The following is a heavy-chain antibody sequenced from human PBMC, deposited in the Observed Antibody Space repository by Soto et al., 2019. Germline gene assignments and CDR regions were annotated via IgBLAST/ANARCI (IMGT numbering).Heavy chain of an antibody. CDR1: GFTFSSYW. V-gene: IGHV3-7*01. Sequence: QTVGSLRLSCAASGFTFSSYWMSWVRQAPGKGLEWVANIKQDGSEKYYVDSVKGRFTISRDNAKNSLYLQMNSLRAEDTAVYYCARDGGYCSSTSCYWGTYYYYYGMDVWGQGTTVTVSS. J-gene: IGHJ6*02. D-gene: IGHD2-2*01. CDR3: ARDGGYCSSTSCYWGTYYYYYGMDV. CDR2: IKQDGSEK.